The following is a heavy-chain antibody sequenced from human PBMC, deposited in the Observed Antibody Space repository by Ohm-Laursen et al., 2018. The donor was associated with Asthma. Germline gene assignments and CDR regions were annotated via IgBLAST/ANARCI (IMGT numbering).Heavy chain of an antibody. CDR3: ARDPNRGSDIVVVDEYFDY. V-gene: IGHV1-18*01. CDR2: ISTYNGDT. Sequence: ASVKVSCKVSGYIFNNYGISWVRQAPGQGLEWMGWISTYNGDTKYAQKFQGRLIMTTDTSTSTAYMELRSLRSDDTAVYYCARDPNRGSDIVVVDEYFDYWGQGTLVTASS. D-gene: IGHD2-2*01. J-gene: IGHJ4*02. CDR1: GYIFNNYG.